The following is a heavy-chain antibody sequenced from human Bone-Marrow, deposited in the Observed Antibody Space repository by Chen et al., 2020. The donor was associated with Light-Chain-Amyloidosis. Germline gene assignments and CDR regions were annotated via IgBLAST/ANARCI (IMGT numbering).Heavy chain of an antibody. CDR1: GSTFPNYW. J-gene: IGHJ4*02. Sequence: EVPLEQSGPEVKKPGESLKISCKGSGSTFPNYWIGWVRQMPGKGLEWMGVIYPDDSDARYSPSFEGQVTISADKSITTAYLQWRSLKASDTAMYYCARRRDGYNFDYWGQGTLVTVSS. D-gene: IGHD5-12*01. CDR3: ARRRDGYNFDY. CDR2: IYPDDSDA. V-gene: IGHV5-51*01.